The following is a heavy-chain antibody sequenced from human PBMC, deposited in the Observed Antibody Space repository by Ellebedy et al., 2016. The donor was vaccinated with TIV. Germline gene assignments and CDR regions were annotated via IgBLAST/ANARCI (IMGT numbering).Heavy chain of an antibody. V-gene: IGHV3-74*01. CDR1: GFTFSNYW. J-gene: IGHJ4*02. Sequence: GGSLRLXXAASGFTFSNYWMHWARQAPGKGLVWVSRIKSDGSSTTYADSVKGRFTISRDNAKNTLYLQMNSLRAEDTAVYYCARDPGELLPGLADYWGQGTLVTVSS. CDR2: IKSDGSST. D-gene: IGHD1-26*01. CDR3: ARDPGELLPGLADY.